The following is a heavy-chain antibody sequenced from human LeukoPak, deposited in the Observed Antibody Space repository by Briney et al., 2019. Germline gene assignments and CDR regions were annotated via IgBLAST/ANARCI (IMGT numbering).Heavy chain of an antibody. Sequence: PGGSLRLSCAASGFTFSTYSMNWVRQAPGKGLEWVSYISSSSSTIYYADSVKGRFTISRDNSKNTLYLQMNSLRAEDTAVYYCARPPRSLAVAGTLDYWGQGTLVTVSS. CDR1: GFTFSTYS. D-gene: IGHD6-19*01. V-gene: IGHV3-48*01. CDR2: ISSSSSTI. J-gene: IGHJ4*02. CDR3: ARPPRSLAVAGTLDY.